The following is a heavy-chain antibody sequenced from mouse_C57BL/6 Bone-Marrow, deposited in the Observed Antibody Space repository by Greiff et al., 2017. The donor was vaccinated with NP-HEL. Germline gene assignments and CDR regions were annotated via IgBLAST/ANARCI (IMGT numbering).Heavy chain of an antibody. V-gene: IGHV1-72*01. D-gene: IGHD1-1*01. Sequence: VQLQQSGAELVKPGASVKLSCKASGYTFTSYWMHWVKQRPGRGLEWIGRIDPNSGGTKYNEKFKSKATLTVDKPSSTAYMQLRSLPSEDSAVYYCARPYYYGSSYAWFAYWGQGTLVTVSA. CDR2: IDPNSGGT. CDR3: ARPYYYGSSYAWFAY. J-gene: IGHJ3*01. CDR1: GYTFTSYW.